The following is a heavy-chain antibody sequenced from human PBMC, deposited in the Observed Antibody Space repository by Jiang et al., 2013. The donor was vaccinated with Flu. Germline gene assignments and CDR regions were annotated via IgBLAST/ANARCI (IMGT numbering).Heavy chain of an antibody. CDR2: IIPIFGTA. CDR1: GGTFSSYA. Sequence: VQLVESGAEVKKPGSSVKVSCKASGGTFSSYAISWVRQAPGQGLEWMGGIIPIFGTANYAQKFQGRVTITADESTSTAYMELSSLRSEDTAVYYCATNMEVITDYYYYYGMDVWGQGTTVTVSS. V-gene: IGHV1-69*01. D-gene: IGHD1-14*01. CDR3: ATNMEVITDYYYYYGMDV. J-gene: IGHJ6*02.